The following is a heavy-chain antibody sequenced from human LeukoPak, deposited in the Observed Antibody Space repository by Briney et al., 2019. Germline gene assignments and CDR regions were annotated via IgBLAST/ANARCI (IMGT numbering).Heavy chain of an antibody. CDR1: GFTFNTYW. D-gene: IGHD4-23*01. CDR3: AKTEGRGTTVAQRPNDY. J-gene: IGHJ4*02. CDR2: ISGSGGTT. Sequence: SGGSLRLSCAASGFTFNTYWMSWVRQAPGKGLEWVSVISGSGGTTYYADSVKGRFTISRDNSKNTLYLQMNSLRAEDTAVYYCAKTEGRGTTVAQRPNDYWGQGTLVTVSS. V-gene: IGHV3-23*01.